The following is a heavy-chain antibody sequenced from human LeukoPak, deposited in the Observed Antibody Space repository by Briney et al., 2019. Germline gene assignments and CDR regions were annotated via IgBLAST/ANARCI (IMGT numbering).Heavy chain of an antibody. CDR1: GGTFSSYA. Sequence: ASVKVSCKASGGTFSSYAISWVRQAPGQGLEWMGRIIPILGIANYAQKFQGRVTITADKSTSTAYMELSSLRSEDTAVYYCARVVSYYCDSSGYYGEWGQGTLVTVSS. D-gene: IGHD3-22*01. V-gene: IGHV1-69*04. J-gene: IGHJ4*02. CDR3: ARVVSYYCDSSGYYGE. CDR2: IIPILGIA.